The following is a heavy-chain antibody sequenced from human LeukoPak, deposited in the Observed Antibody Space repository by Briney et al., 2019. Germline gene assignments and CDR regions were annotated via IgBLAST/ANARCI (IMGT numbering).Heavy chain of an antibody. CDR3: ARDGGYEVYYFDY. J-gene: IGHJ4*02. CDR1: GYPFSTYG. Sequence: GASVKVSCKASGYPFSTYGIIWVRQAPGHGLGCMGWISAYNGDTKYAQKVQGRVTMTTDTSTSTAYMEMRSLRSDDTAVYYCARDGGYEVYYFDYWGQGTLVTVSS. D-gene: IGHD5-12*01. CDR2: ISAYNGDT. V-gene: IGHV1-18*01.